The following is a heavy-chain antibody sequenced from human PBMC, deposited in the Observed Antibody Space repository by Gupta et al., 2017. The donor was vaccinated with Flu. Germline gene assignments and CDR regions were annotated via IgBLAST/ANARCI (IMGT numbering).Heavy chain of an antibody. CDR2: INAGNGNK. V-gene: IGHV1-3*01. Sequence: QVQLVQSGAEGKKPGASGKGSCKASGYTFTSYALHWVRQAPGRRLEWIGWINAGNGNKKYYQKFQGRVTITRDTSASTAYMERRSLRSEDTAVYYCARLGSSTSCYHASPGLTFDIWGQGTMVTVSS. CDR1: GYTFTSYA. CDR3: ARLGSSTSCYHASPGLTFDI. J-gene: IGHJ3*02. D-gene: IGHD2-2*01.